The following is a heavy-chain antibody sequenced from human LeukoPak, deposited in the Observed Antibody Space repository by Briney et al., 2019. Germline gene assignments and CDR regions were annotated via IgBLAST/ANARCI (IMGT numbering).Heavy chain of an antibody. CDR3: ARERIPMELDAFDI. D-gene: IGHD3-10*01. CDR2: IYYSGST. Sequence: PSETLSLTCTASGGSISSYYWSWIRQPPGKGLERIGYIYYSGSTNYNPSLKSRVTISVDTSKNQFSLKLSSVTAADTAVYYCARERIPMELDAFDIWGQGTMVTVSS. CDR1: GGSISSYY. V-gene: IGHV4-59*12. J-gene: IGHJ3*02.